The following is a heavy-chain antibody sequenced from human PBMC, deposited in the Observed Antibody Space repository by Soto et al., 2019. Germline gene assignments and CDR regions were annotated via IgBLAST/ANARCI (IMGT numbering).Heavy chain of an antibody. V-gene: IGHV3-21*01. CDR2: ISSNSKYI. D-gene: IGHD4-17*01. CDR1: GFTFTDYS. J-gene: IGHJ3*02. CDR3: ARDRRLTTVTYDI. Sequence: GGSLRLSCAGSGFTFTDYSMNWFRQAPGKGLEWVSSISSNSKYIFYADSVKGRFTISRDNPKNSLYLQMNSLRAEDTAVYYCARDRRLTTVTYDIWGQGTMVTVSS.